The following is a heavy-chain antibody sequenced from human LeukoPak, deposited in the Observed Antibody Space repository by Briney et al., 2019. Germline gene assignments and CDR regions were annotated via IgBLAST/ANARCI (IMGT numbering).Heavy chain of an antibody. D-gene: IGHD6-25*01. CDR1: GFTFSSYG. CDR2: IRYDGSNK. CDR3: ATAGYPNFDY. J-gene: IGHJ4*02. V-gene: IGHV3-30*02. Sequence: GGSLRLSCAASGFTFSSYGVHWVRQAPGKGLEWVAFIRYDGSNKYYADSVKGRFTISRDNSKNTLYLQMNSLRAEDTAVYYCATAGYPNFDYWGQGTLVTVSS.